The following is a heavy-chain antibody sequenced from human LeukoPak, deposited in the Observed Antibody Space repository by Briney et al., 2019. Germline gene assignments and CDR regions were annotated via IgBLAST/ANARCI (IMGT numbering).Heavy chain of an antibody. D-gene: IGHD6-6*01. CDR1: GGSFSGYY. CDR2: INHSGST. J-gene: IGHJ4*02. Sequence: SETLSLTCAVYGGSFSGYYWSWIRQPPGKGLEWIGEINHSGSTNYNPSLKSRVTISVDTSKNQFSLKLSSVTAADTAVYYCARAYRTSSPSDDWGQGTLVTVSS. CDR3: ARAYRTSSPSDD. V-gene: IGHV4-34*01.